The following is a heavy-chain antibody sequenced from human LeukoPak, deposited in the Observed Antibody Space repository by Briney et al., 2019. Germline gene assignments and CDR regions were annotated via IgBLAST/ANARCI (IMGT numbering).Heavy chain of an antibody. CDR1: GFTFSSYA. V-gene: IGHV3-30*18. CDR3: AKGQLVDYGMDV. Sequence: GGSLRLSCAASGFTFSSYAMHWVRQAPGKGLEWVAVMSYDGGHKYYADSVKGRFTISRDNSKNTLYLQMNSLRAEDAAVYYCAKGQLVDYGMDVWGQGTTVTVSS. J-gene: IGHJ6*02. D-gene: IGHD2-15*01. CDR2: MSYDGGHK.